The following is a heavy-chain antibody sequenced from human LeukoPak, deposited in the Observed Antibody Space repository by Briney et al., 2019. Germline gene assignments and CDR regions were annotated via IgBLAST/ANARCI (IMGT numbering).Heavy chain of an antibody. CDR2: INPSGGST. Sequence: ASVKVSCKVSGYTFTSYYMHWVRQAPGQGLEWMGIINPSGGSTSYAQKFQGRVTMTRDTSTSTVYMELSSLRSEDTAVYYCARDMTTYWFDPWGQGTLVTVSS. J-gene: IGHJ5*02. D-gene: IGHD4-11*01. CDR1: GYTFTSYY. CDR3: ARDMTTYWFDP. V-gene: IGHV1-46*03.